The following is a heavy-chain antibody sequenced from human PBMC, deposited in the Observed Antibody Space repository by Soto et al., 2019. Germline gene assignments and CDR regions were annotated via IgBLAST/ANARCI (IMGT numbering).Heavy chain of an antibody. D-gene: IGHD3-3*01. Sequence: GESLKISCKGSGYSFTSYWIGWVRQMPGKGLEWMGIIYPGDSDTRYSPSFQGQVTISADKSISTAYLQWSSLKASDTAMYYCATQHEDFPGHYYYYYGMDVWGQGTTVTVSS. CDR3: ATQHEDFPGHYYYYYGMDV. J-gene: IGHJ6*02. CDR2: IYPGDSDT. V-gene: IGHV5-51*01. CDR1: GYSFTSYW.